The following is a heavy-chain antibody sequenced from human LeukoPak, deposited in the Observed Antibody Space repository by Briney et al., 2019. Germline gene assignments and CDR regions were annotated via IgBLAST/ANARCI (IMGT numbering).Heavy chain of an antibody. CDR1: GYTFTGYY. D-gene: IGHD3-22*01. J-gene: IGHJ4*02. CDR3: AREGSYDKDFDY. CDR2: INPNSGGT. V-gene: IGHV1-2*02. Sequence: ASVMVSCKASGYTFTGYYMHWVRQAPGQGLEWMGWINPNSGGTNYAQKFQGRVTMTRDTSISTAYMELSRLRSDDTAVYFCAREGSYDKDFDYWGQGTLDTVSS.